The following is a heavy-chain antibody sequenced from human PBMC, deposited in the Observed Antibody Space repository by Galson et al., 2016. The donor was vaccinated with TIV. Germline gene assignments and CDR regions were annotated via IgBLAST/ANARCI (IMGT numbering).Heavy chain of an antibody. CDR2: IYSSGST. CDR1: GGSIVSGGYS. J-gene: IGHJ3*02. Sequence: TLSLTCPVSGGSIVSGGYSWNWIRHHPGKGLEWIGYIYSSGSTYSNPSLKSRITISVDTSKKQLALTLASVTAADTAVYYCARDQRIAIFGVISRGGFDIWGQGTMVTVSS. V-gene: IGHV4-31*03. CDR3: ARDQRIAIFGVISRGGFDI. D-gene: IGHD3-3*01.